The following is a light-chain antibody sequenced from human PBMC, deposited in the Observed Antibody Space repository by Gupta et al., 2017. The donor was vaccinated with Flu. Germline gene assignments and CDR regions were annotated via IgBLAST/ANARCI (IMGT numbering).Light chain of an antibody. CDR2: DDA. CDR3: LAGGSSSDYWA. CDR1: NIESKS. V-gene: IGLV3-21*02. J-gene: IGLJ3*02. Sequence: SSVLTQPPSLSVAPGQPARIPCGGHNIESKSVHWYQQKSGQAPVLVLYDDADRPSGIPERFSGSKSVNTATLTSTRVEAGEEADYYCLAGGSSSDYWAFGGGTKLTVL.